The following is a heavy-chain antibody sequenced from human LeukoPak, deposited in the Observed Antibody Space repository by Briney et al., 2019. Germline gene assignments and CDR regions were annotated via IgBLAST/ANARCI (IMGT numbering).Heavy chain of an antibody. CDR3: AGSGYRVYDAFDI. D-gene: IGHD3-3*01. J-gene: IGHJ3*02. V-gene: IGHV3-21*01. CDR1: GFTFNLYA. Sequence: PGGSLRLSCAASGFTFNLYAMAWVRQAPGKGLEWVSSISSSSSYIYYADSVKGRFTISRDNAKNSLYLQMNSLRAEDTAVYYCAGSGYRVYDAFDIWGQGTMVTVSS. CDR2: ISSSSSYI.